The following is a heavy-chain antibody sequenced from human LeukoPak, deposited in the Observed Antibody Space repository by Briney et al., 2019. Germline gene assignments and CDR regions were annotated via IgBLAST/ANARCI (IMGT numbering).Heavy chain of an antibody. Sequence: PGGSLRLSCAASGFTFSSYGMHWVRQAPGKGLEWVAFIRYDGSNKYYADSVKGRFTISRDNSKNTLYLQMNSLRAEDTAVYYCARGGLRLLEWLSPFDYWGQGTLVTVSS. D-gene: IGHD3-3*01. J-gene: IGHJ4*02. CDR3: ARGGLRLLEWLSPFDY. CDR2: IRYDGSNK. V-gene: IGHV3-30*02. CDR1: GFTFSSYG.